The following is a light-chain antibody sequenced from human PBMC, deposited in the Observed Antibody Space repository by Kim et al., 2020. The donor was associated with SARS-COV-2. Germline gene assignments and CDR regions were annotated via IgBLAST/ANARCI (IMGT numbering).Light chain of an antibody. CDR2: QAS. CDR1: QSISPW. Sequence: DIQMTQSPSTVSASVGDRVSITCRASQSISPWLAWFQQKPGKAPKLLIQQASSLESGVPSRFRGSGSGTEFTLTISSLQPDDFATYYCQQYASASVTFGGGTKLEIK. V-gene: IGKV1-5*03. J-gene: IGKJ4*01. CDR3: QQYASASVT.